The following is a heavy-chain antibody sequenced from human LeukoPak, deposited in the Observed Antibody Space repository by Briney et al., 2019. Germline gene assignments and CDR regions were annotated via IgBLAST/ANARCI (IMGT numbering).Heavy chain of an antibody. CDR3: ARERFIAVALTYFDL. CDR2: IYTSGST. CDR1: GGSISSGSYY. Sequence: SQTLSLTCTVSGGSISSGSYYWSWIRQPAGKGLEWIGRIYTSGSTNYNPSPKSRVTISVDTSKNQFSLKLSSVTAADTAVYYCARERFIAVALTYFDLWGRGTLVTVSS. V-gene: IGHV4-61*02. J-gene: IGHJ2*01. D-gene: IGHD6-19*01.